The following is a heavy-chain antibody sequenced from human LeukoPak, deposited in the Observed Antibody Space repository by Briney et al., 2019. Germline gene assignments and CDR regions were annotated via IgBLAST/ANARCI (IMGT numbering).Heavy chain of an antibody. D-gene: IGHD2-15*01. V-gene: IGHV3-15*01. J-gene: IGHJ4*02. CDR1: GFTFVKTW. CDR2: IKSKSDGGTI. CDR3: TSERYCSGAGCFYY. Sequence: GGSLRLSCADSGFTFVKTWMTWVRQAPGQGLEWVGRIKSKSDGGTIDYAAPVKGRFIISRDDSKSTLYLQMNSLKIEDTAVYYCTSERYCSGAGCFYYWGQGTLVTVSS.